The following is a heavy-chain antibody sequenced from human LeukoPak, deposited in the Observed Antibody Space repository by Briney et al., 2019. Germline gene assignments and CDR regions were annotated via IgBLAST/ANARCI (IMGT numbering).Heavy chain of an antibody. CDR2: IYSGGST. D-gene: IGHD6-19*01. Sequence: PGGSLRLSCAASGLTVSSNYMSWVRQAPGKGLEWVSIIYSGGSTYYADSVKGRFAISRDTSKNTLYLQMNSLRAEDTAVYYCARGSGWYGNYWGQGTLVTVSS. CDR3: ARGSGWYGNY. CDR1: GLTVSSNY. J-gene: IGHJ4*02. V-gene: IGHV3-66*01.